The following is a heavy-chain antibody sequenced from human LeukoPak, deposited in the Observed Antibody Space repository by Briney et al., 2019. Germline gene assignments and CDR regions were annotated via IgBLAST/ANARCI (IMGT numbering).Heavy chain of an antibody. Sequence: GGSLRLSCAASRFTFSSYSMNWVRQAPGKGLEWVSSISSSGSYIYYADSVKGRFTISRDNAKNSLYLQMNSLRAEDTAVYYCARDSDAEMVWQWLFAFDIWGQGTMVTVSS. CDR2: ISSSGSYI. V-gene: IGHV3-21*01. CDR1: RFTFSSYS. J-gene: IGHJ3*02. D-gene: IGHD6-19*01. CDR3: ARDSDAEMVWQWLFAFDI.